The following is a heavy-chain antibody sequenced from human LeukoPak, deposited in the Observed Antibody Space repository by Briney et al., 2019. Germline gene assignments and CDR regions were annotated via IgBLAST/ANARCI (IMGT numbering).Heavy chain of an antibody. CDR2: IYYSGST. Sequence: PSETLSLTCTVSGGSISSGGYYWSRIRQHPGKGLEWIGYIYYSGSTYYNPSLKSRVTISVDTSKNQFSLKLSSVTAADTAVYYCARSNGEYFDWLLLDDPWGQGTLVTVSS. V-gene: IGHV4-31*03. D-gene: IGHD3-9*01. J-gene: IGHJ5*02. CDR3: ARSNGEYFDWLLLDDP. CDR1: GGSISSGGYY.